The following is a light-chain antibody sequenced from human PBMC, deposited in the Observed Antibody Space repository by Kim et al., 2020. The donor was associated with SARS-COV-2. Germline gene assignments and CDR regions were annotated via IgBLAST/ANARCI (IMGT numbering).Light chain of an antibody. Sequence: ASVGDRVTIPGQASGDVGDYINWYHQKPGAAPKVLIRDAANLESGVSSRCRRGGYGTEISLTISSVQPEDMGTYYCQRYDAPQFAFGQGTRLEIK. CDR1: GDVGDY. V-gene: IGKV1-33*01. J-gene: IGKJ5*01. CDR3: QRYDAPQFA. CDR2: DAA.